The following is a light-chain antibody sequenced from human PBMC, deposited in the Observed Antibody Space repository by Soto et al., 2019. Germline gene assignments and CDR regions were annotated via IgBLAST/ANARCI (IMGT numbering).Light chain of an antibody. J-gene: IGKJ4*01. CDR1: QSVTYDQ. V-gene: IGKV3D-20*02. CDR3: QQRKQWTPVT. CDR2: GAS. Sequence: EIVWTQSPDTLSLSPGERATLSCRASQSVTYDQLAWYRQKTGQAPRLIIYGASSRAAGIPDRFSGSGSGTDFTLTISSLEPEDFEVYYCQQRKQWTPVTFGGGTKVDIK.